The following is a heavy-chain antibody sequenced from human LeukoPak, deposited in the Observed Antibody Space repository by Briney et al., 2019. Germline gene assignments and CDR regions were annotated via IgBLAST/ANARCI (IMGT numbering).Heavy chain of an antibody. CDR2: INHSGST. CDR1: GGSFSGYY. D-gene: IGHD3-22*01. J-gene: IGHJ4*02. Sequence: PSETLSLTCAVYGGSFSGYYWSWIRQPPGKGLEWIGEINHSGSTNYNPSLKSRVTISVDTSKNQFSLKLSSVTAADTAVYYCARGVRYYDSSGYYYVLCDYWGQGTLVTVSS. CDR3: ARGVRYYDSSGYYYVLCDY. V-gene: IGHV4-34*01.